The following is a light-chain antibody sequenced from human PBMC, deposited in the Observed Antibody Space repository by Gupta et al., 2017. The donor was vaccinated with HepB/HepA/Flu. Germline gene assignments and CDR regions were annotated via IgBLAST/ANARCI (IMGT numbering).Light chain of an antibody. Sequence: QSVLTQPPSASGSPGQRVTISCSGSSSNSGTYRVYWYRQVPGTAPKLLIYSNNQRPSGVPDRFSGSKSGTSASLAISGLRSEDEAIYYCAAWDDSLWGVFGGGTKLTVL. V-gene: IGLV1-47*01. J-gene: IGLJ2*01. CDR3: AAWDDSLWGV. CDR2: SNN. CDR1: SSNSGTYR.